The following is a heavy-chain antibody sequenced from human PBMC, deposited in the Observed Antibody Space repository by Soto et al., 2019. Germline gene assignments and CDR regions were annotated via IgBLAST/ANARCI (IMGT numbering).Heavy chain of an antibody. CDR1: GYSFTDYW. J-gene: IGHJ4*02. V-gene: IGHV5-51*01. D-gene: IGHD1-26*01. CDR2: MYPGDSDT. CDR3: ATTILYSGTYPFNN. Sequence: PGESRKISCKGSGYSFTDYWIGWVRQRPGKGLEWVGIMYPGDSDTRYSPSFQGQVTISVDKIISTAYLQLNGLRDSDTAMYYCATTILYSGTYPFNNWGQGTLVTVSS.